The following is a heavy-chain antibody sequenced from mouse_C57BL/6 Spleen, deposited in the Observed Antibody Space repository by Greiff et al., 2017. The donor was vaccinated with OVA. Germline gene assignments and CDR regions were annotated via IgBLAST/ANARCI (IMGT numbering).Heavy chain of an antibody. CDR1: GYTFTDYE. J-gene: IGHJ1*03. Sequence: VKLQESGAELVRPGASVTLSCKASGYTFTDYEMHWVKQTPVHGLEWIGAIDPETGGTAYNQKFKGKAILTADKSSSTAYMELRSLTSEDSAVYYWTRSGTGWYFDVWGTGTTVTVSS. CDR3: TRSGTGWYFDV. D-gene: IGHD4-1*01. V-gene: IGHV1-15*01. CDR2: IDPETGGT.